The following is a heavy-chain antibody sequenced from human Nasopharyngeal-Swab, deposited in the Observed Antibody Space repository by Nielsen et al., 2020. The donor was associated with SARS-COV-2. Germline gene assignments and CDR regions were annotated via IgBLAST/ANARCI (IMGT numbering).Heavy chain of an antibody. V-gene: IGHV4-59*01. CDR1: GGSISSNF. D-gene: IGHD4-11*01. CDR2: IHYSGST. CDR3: ARVPPYSNYFDS. J-gene: IGHJ4*02. Sequence: SETLSLTCTGSGGSISSNFGNWIRQPPGKGLEWIGYIHYSGSTSYNPSLKSRVTISVDTSTNHFSLNLSSVTAADTAVYYCARVPPYSNYFDSWGQGTLVTVSS.